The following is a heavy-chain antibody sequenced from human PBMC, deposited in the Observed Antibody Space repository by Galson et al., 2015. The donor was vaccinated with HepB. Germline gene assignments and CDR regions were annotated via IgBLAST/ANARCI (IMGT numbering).Heavy chain of an antibody. Sequence: QSGAEVKKPGESLTISCKASGYAFTIYYIAWVRQMPGKGLEWMGIIYPGDSDTRYSPSFQGRVTISADKSISTAYLQWSSLKASDTAMYYCARGELPFDYWGQGTLVTVSS. D-gene: IGHD3-16*01. CDR1: GYAFTIYY. CDR3: ARGELPFDY. V-gene: IGHV5-51*01. CDR2: IYPGDSDT. J-gene: IGHJ4*02.